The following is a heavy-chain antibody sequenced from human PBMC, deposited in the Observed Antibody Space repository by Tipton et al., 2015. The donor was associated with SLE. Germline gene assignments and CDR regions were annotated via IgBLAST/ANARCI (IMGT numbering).Heavy chain of an antibody. Sequence: SLRLSCVASGLTFSRHGFHWVRQAPGKGLEWVAVLWYDGSKRYYADSARGRFTISRDNGKNSLYLEVNSLRAEDTGVYYCARGNGSGWYYFDYWGQGTLVTVSS. V-gene: IGHV3-33*01. CDR2: LWYDGSKR. CDR3: ARGNGSGWYYFDY. J-gene: IGHJ4*02. D-gene: IGHD6-19*01. CDR1: GLTFSRHG.